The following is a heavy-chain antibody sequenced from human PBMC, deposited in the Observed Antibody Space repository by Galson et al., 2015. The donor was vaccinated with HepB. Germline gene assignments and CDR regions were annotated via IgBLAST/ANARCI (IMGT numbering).Heavy chain of an antibody. D-gene: IGHD2-2*01. CDR2: ISSSSRTM. J-gene: IGHJ6*03. Sequence: SLRLSCAASGFTFSSYSMSWVRQAPGKGLEWVSYISSSSRTMYYADSVKGRFTISRDNAKNSLYLQMNSLIAEDTAVYYCARAVCTSCYRGYYYYYYMDVWGKGTTVTASS. V-gene: IGHV3-48*01. CDR3: ARAVCTSCYRGYYYYYYMDV. CDR1: GFTFSSYS.